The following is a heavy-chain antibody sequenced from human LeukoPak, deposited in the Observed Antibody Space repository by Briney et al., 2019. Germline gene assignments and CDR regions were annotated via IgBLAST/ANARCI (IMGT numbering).Heavy chain of an antibody. CDR2: IYHSGST. CDR1: GYSISSGYY. V-gene: IGHV4-38-2*02. CDR3: ARIDSSGYYPHAFDI. Sequence: PSETLSLTCTVSGYSISSGYYWGWIRQPPGKGLEWIGSIYHSGSTYYNPSLKSRVTISVDTSKNQFSLKLSSVTAADTAVYYCARIDSSGYYPHAFDIWGQGTMVTVSS. J-gene: IGHJ3*02. D-gene: IGHD3-22*01.